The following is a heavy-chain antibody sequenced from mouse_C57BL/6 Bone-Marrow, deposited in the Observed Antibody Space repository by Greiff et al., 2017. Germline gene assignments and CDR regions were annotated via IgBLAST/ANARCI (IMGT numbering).Heavy chain of an antibody. D-gene: IGHD2-5*01. V-gene: IGHV1-63*01. CDR3: ARSDYSNYYYAMDY. Sequence: VQLKQSGAELVRPGTSVKMSCKASGYTFTNYWIGWAKQRPGHGLEWIGDIYPGGGYTNYNEKFKGKATLTADKSSSTAYMQFSSLTSEDSAIYYCARSDYSNYYYAMDYWGQGTSVTVSS. CDR1: GYTFTNYW. CDR2: IYPGGGYT. J-gene: IGHJ4*01.